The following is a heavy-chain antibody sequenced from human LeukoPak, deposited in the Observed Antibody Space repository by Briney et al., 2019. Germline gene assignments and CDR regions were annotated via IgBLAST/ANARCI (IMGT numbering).Heavy chain of an antibody. CDR2: IYYSGST. J-gene: IGHJ4*02. V-gene: IGHV4-61*05. D-gene: IGHD1-26*01. CDR3: ARHGASGSYLYYFDY. CDR1: GDSISSSSYY. Sequence: SETLSLTCTVSGDSISSSSYYWSWIRQTPGKGLEWIGYIYYSGSTNYNPSLKSRVTISVDTSKNQFSLKLSSVTAADTAVYFCARHGASGSYLYYFDYWGQGTLVTVSS.